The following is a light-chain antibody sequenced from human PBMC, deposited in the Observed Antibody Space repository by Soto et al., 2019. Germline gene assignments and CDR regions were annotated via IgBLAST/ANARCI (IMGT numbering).Light chain of an antibody. CDR1: RGIGNA. CDR2: GAS. J-gene: IGKJ1*01. V-gene: IGKV1-6*02. Sequence: NQMNQSPTPLSSSDGERVPISRRASRGIGNALVWYQQKPGKAPRVLIYGASNRLTGVPPRFSGSVTGTDFTLTISSLQPEDSAIYYCLQDINYPLTFGQGTKVDIK. CDR3: LQDINYPLT.